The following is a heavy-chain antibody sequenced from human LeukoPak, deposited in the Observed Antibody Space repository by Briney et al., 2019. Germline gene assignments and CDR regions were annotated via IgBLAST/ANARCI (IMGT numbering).Heavy chain of an antibody. CDR1: GFTFSTYS. CDR2: IDSSSSYI. CDR3: AKDLGAGFRYGDYDEGD. V-gene: IGHV3-23*01. Sequence: GGSLRLSCAASGFTFSTYSLTWVRQAPGKGLEWVSSIDSSSSYIHYADSVKGRFTISRDNSKNTLYLQMNSLRAEDTAVYYCAKDLGAGFRYGDYDEGDWGQGTLVTVSS. D-gene: IGHD4-17*01. J-gene: IGHJ4*02.